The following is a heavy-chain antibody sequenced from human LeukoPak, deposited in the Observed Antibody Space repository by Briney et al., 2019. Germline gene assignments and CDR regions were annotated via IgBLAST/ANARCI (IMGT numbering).Heavy chain of an antibody. CDR2: IYTSGST. D-gene: IGHD3-3*01. CDR3: ARTYYDFWSGYYYYYYMDV. Sequence: SETLSLTCTVSGGSISSYYWSWIRQPPGKGLEWIGYIYTSGSTNYNPSLKSRVTISVDTSKNQFSLKLSSVTAADTAVYYCARTYYDFWSGYYYYYYMDVWGKGTTVTVSS. V-gene: IGHV4-4*09. CDR1: GGSISSYY. J-gene: IGHJ6*03.